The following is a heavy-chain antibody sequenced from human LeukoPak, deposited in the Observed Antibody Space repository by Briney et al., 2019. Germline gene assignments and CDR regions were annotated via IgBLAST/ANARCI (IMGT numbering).Heavy chain of an antibody. D-gene: IGHD4/OR15-4a*01. V-gene: IGHV3-21*04. J-gene: IGHJ4*02. CDR3: ARRAGAYSHPYDY. CDR1: GFTFSSYS. Sequence: GGSLRLSCAASGFTFSSYSMNWVRQAPGKGLEWVSSISSSSSYIYYSDSVKGRFTISRDNSKNTLYLQMNSLRAEDTAVYYCARRAGAYSHPYDYWGQGTLVTVSS. CDR2: ISSSSSYI.